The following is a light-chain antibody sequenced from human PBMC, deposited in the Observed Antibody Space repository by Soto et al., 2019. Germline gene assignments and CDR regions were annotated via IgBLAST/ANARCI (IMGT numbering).Light chain of an antibody. Sequence: DIQMTQSPSSLSASVGDRVTITCRASQSISSYLNWYQQKPGKAPKLLIYAASSLQSGVPSRFSGSGSGTDFTLTISSLHPEDFATYYCQQSYSTPFTFGPGTKVDIE. V-gene: IGKV1-39*01. CDR3: QQSYSTPFT. CDR1: QSISSY. CDR2: AAS. J-gene: IGKJ3*01.